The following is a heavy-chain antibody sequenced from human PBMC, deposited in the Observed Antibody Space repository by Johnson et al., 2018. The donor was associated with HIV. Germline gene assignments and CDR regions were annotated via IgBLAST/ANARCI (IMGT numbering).Heavy chain of an antibody. CDR3: ARVIGYDNNGKAVDV. Sequence: VLLVESGGGLVQPGGSLRLSCAASRFTFSDYYMSWIRQTPGKGLEWVANIKQDGSETFYADSVKGRFTISRDNSKNTLYLQMNSLRVEDTALYYCARVIGYDNNGKAVDVWGQGTMVTVSS. J-gene: IGHJ3*01. D-gene: IGHD3-22*01. V-gene: IGHV3-7*03. CDR1: RFTFSDYY. CDR2: IKQDGSET.